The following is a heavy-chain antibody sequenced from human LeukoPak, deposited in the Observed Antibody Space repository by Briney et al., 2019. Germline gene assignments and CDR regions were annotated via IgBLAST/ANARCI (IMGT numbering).Heavy chain of an antibody. Sequence: SETLSLTCTVSGGSISSSSYYWGWIRQPPGKGLEWIGSIYYSGSTYYNPSLKSRVTISVDTSKNQFSLKLSSVTAADTAVYYCARHELYYDSSVYYFDYWGQGTLVTVSS. CDR2: IYYSGST. CDR3: ARHELYYDSSVYYFDY. V-gene: IGHV4-39*01. CDR1: GGSISSSSYY. J-gene: IGHJ4*02. D-gene: IGHD3-22*01.